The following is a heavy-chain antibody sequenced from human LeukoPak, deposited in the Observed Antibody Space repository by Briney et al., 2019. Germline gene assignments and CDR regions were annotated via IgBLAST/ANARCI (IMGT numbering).Heavy chain of an antibody. D-gene: IGHD3-22*01. Sequence: ASVKVSCKASGYLFTDFYLQWIRQAPGQGLEWMGWINPKSGATRYAPQYQGRVALTSDTSRTTAYMELTRLASDDTAVYYCARVYDSSGYPGWDYYYYYMDVWGKGTTVTVSS. CDR3: ARVYDSSGYPGWDYYYYYMDV. V-gene: IGHV1-2*02. J-gene: IGHJ6*03. CDR1: GYLFTDFY. CDR2: INPKSGAT.